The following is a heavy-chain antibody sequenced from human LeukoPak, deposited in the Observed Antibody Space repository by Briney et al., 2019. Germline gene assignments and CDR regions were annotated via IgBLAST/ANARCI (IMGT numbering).Heavy chain of an antibody. CDR2: IYYSGST. CDR1: GGSISSSSYY. D-gene: IGHD4-23*01. V-gene: IGHV4-39*01. CDR3: ARCVGNSYYYYYGMDV. J-gene: IGHJ6*02. Sequence: PSETLSLTCTVSGGSISSSSYYWGWIRQPPGKGLEWIVSIYYSGSTYYNPSLKSRVTISVDTSKNQFSLKLSSVTAADTAVYYCARCVGNSYYYYYGMDVWGQGTTVTVSS.